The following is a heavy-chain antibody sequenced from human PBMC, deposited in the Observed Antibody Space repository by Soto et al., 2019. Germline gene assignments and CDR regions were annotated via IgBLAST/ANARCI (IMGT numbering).Heavy chain of an antibody. J-gene: IGHJ6*03. CDR1: GFTFSSYS. V-gene: IGHV3-21*01. CDR3: APKGHYYYYHMDV. Sequence: EVQLVESGGGLVKPGGSLRLSCAASGFTFSSYSMNWVRQAPGKGLEWVSSISSSSSYIYYADSVKGRFTISRDNAKNSLYLQMNSLGAEDPAVYYCAPKGHYYYYHMDVWGKGTTVTGSS. CDR2: ISSSSSYI.